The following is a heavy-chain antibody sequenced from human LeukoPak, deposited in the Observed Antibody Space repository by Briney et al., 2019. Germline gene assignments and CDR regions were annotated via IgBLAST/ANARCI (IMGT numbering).Heavy chain of an antibody. V-gene: IGHV4-31*03. Sequence: PSQTLSLTCTVSGGSISSGGYYWSWIRQHPGKGLEWIGYIYYSGSTYYNPSLKSRVTMSVDTSKNQFSLKLSSVTAADTAVYYCARNSYGDYVRFDPWGQGTLVTVSS. CDR3: ARNSYGDYVRFDP. CDR2: IYYSGST. CDR1: GGSISSGGYY. D-gene: IGHD4-17*01. J-gene: IGHJ5*02.